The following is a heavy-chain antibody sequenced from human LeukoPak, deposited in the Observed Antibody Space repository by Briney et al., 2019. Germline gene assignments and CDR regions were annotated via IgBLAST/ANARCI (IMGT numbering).Heavy chain of an antibody. CDR3: ARDGYGNNYMDV. CDR1: GFTLSSNF. CDR2: IYSGGTT. J-gene: IGHJ6*03. Sequence: GGSLRLSCAASGFTLSSNFMSWVRQAPGKGLEWVSVIYSGGTTYYADSAKGRFTISRDNSKNTLSLQMNSLRAEDTAVYYCARDGYGNNYMDVWGKGTTVTVSS. D-gene: IGHD1/OR15-1a*01. V-gene: IGHV3-53*01.